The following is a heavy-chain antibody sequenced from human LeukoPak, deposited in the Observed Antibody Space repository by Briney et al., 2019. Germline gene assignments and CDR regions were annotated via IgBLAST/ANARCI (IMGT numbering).Heavy chain of an antibody. J-gene: IGHJ4*02. D-gene: IGHD6-19*01. CDR3: ARGGNSGWRTPNDDY. CDR2: INPNSGGT. V-gene: IGHV1-18*01. Sequence: ASVKVSCKASGYTFTSYGISWVRRAPGQGLEWMGWINPNSGGTNYAQKFQGRVTMTTDTSTSTVYMELRSLRSGDTAVYYCARGGNSGWRTPNDDYWGQGTLVIVSS. CDR1: GYTFTSYG.